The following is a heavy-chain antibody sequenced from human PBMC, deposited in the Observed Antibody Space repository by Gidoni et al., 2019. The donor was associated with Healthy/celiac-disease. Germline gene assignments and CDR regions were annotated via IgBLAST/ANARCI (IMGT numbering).Heavy chain of an antibody. CDR3: ARSPYSGLHSMDV. J-gene: IGHJ6*02. Sequence: EVQLVESGGGLVQPGGSLRLSCAASGFTFSSYSMNWVRQAPGKGLEWVSYISSSSSTIYYADSVKGRFTISRDNAKNSLYLQMNSLRAEDTAVYYCARSPYSGLHSMDVWGQGTTVTVSS. CDR1: GFTFSSYS. CDR2: ISSSSSTI. V-gene: IGHV3-48*01. D-gene: IGHD2-21*01.